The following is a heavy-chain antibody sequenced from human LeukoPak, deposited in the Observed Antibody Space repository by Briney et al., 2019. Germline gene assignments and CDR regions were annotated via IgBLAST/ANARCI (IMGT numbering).Heavy chain of an antibody. D-gene: IGHD3-16*02. J-gene: IGHJ5*02. CDR1: GGSFSGYY. CDR2: INYSGST. Sequence: SETLSLTCAVYGGSFSGYYWSWIRQPPGKGLEWIGEINYSGSTNYNPSLKSRVTISVDTSKNQFSLKLSSVTAADTAVYYCARDGLGSDDYVWGSYRQHINWFDPWGQGTLVTVSS. CDR3: ARDGLGSDDYVWGSYRQHINWFDP. V-gene: IGHV4-34*01.